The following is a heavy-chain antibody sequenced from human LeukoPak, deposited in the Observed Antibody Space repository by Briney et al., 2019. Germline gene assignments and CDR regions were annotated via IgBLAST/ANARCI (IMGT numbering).Heavy chain of an antibody. Sequence: PGGSLRPSCAASGFTFSSYAMSWVRQAPGKGLEWVSAISGSGGSTYYADSVKGRFTISRDNSKNTLYLQMNSLRAEDTAVYYCARDSPERYYGSGSHFDYWGQGTLVTVSS. V-gene: IGHV3-23*01. CDR2: ISGSGGST. J-gene: IGHJ4*02. D-gene: IGHD3-10*01. CDR1: GFTFSSYA. CDR3: ARDSPERYYGSGSHFDY.